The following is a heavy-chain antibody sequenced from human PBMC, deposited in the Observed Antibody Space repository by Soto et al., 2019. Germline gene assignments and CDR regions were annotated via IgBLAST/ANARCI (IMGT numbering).Heavy chain of an antibody. Sequence: SETLSLTCTVSGGSISSYYWSWIRQPPGKGLEWIGYIYYSGSTNYNPSLKSRVTISVDTSKNQFSLKLSSVTAADTAVYYYARRGGYDWERSPLDAFDIWGQGTMVTVSS. J-gene: IGHJ3*02. D-gene: IGHD5-12*01. CDR3: ARRGGYDWERSPLDAFDI. CDR1: GGSISSYY. CDR2: IYYSGST. V-gene: IGHV4-59*08.